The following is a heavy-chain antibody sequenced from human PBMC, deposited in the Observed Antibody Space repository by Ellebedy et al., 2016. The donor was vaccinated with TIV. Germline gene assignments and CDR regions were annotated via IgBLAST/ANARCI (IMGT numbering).Heavy chain of an antibody. CDR1: GFSFSDYY. V-gene: IGHV3-11*01. D-gene: IGHD1-1*01. Sequence: GGSLRLXXAASGFSFSDYYMSWIRQAPGKGLEWVSYISTRGTIISHADSVKDRFTISRDNANSSLFLQMNSLRAEDTAVYFCARWYHNNWEIFDFWGQGTLVTVSS. CDR3: ARWYHNNWEIFDF. J-gene: IGHJ4*02. CDR2: ISTRGTII.